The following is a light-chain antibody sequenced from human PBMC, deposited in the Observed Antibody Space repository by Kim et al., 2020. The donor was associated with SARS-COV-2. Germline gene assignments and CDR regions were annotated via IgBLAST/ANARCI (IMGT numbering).Light chain of an antibody. CDR3: QTWGTGIQV. J-gene: IGLJ3*02. V-gene: IGLV4-69*01. CDR2: LNSDGSH. CDR1: SGHSNYA. Sequence: QPVLTQSPSASASLGASVKLTCTLSSGHSNYAIAWHQQQPERGPRYLMKLNSDGSHRKGDGIPDRFSGSSSGAERYLTISSLQSEDEADYYCQTWGTGIQVFGGGTQLT.